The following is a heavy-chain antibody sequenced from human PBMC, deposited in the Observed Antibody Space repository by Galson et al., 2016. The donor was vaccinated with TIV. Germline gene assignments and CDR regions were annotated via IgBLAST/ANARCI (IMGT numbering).Heavy chain of an antibody. CDR3: ARSASAGSGWVDP. D-gene: IGHD3-10*01. CDR2: IDSRDSYT. V-gene: IGHV5-10-1*01. J-gene: IGHJ5*02. Sequence: GAEVKKPGESLRISCKTSGYSFTNYWITWVRQMPGKGLEWMGRIDSRDSYTNYSPTFEGHVTISTDKSLSTAYLQWTSLKASDSAIYYCARSASAGSGWVDPWGQGTLVAVSS. CDR1: GYSFTNYW.